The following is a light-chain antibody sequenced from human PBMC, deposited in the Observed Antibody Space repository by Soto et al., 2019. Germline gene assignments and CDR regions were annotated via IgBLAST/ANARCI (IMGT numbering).Light chain of an antibody. J-gene: IGKJ1*01. CDR3: QQSYSTSWT. CDR2: AAS. Sequence: DIHITHSPSSLSSSVVYRFTMTCLASQSISSYLNWYQQKPGKAPKLLIYAASSLQSGVPSRFSGSGSGTDFTLTISSLQPEDFATYYCQQSYSTSWTFGQGTKVDIK. CDR1: QSISSY. V-gene: IGKV1-39*01.